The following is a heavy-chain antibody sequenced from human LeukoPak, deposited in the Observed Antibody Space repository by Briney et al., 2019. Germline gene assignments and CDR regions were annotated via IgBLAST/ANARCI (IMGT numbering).Heavy chain of an antibody. J-gene: IGHJ5*02. D-gene: IGHD4-17*01. V-gene: IGHV3-23*01. CDR2: ISGSGGST. CDR1: GFTFSSYA. Sequence: GGSLRLSCAASGFTFSSYAMSWVRQAPGKGLEWVSAISGSGGSTYYADSVKGRFTISRDNSKNTLYLQMNSLRAEDAAVYYCAKCYGDPGRFDPWGQGTLVAVSS. CDR3: AKCYGDPGRFDP.